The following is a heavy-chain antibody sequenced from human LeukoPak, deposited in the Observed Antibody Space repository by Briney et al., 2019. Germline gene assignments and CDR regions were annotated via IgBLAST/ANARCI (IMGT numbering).Heavy chain of an antibody. J-gene: IGHJ4*02. CDR3: ARGLRWSPPDY. Sequence: SETLSLTCAVYGGPFSGYYWSWIRQPPGKGLEWIGEINHSGSTNYNPSLKSRVTISVDTSKNQFSLKLSSVTAADTAVYYCARGLRWSPPDYWGQGTLVTVSS. V-gene: IGHV4-34*01. D-gene: IGHD4-23*01. CDR2: INHSGST. CDR1: GGPFSGYY.